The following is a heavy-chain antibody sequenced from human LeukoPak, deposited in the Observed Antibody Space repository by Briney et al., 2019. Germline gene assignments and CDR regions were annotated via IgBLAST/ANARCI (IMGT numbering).Heavy chain of an antibody. D-gene: IGHD3-10*01. J-gene: IGHJ5*02. CDR1: GFTFSSYA. V-gene: IGHV3-30*04. Sequence: GGSLRLSCSASGFTFSSYAMHWVRQAPGKGLEWVAVISYDGSDKYYADSVKGRFTISRDNSKNTLYLQMNSLRAEDTAVYYCARSRSGSGSYWFWFDPWGQGTLVTVSS. CDR2: ISYDGSDK. CDR3: ARSRSGSGSYWFWFDP.